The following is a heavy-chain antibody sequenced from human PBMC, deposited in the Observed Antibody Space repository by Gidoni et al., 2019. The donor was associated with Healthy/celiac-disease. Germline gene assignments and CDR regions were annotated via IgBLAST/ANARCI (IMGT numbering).Heavy chain of an antibody. V-gene: IGHV4-39*06. CDR3: ASPYGSGSFDY. J-gene: IGHJ4*02. CDR1: GWSISSSRYY. Sequence: RLQLQESGPGLVNPSATRSLTCTLSGWSISSSRYYWGWLRQPPGKGLEWMGSIYYSGSTYYNPSLKSRVTISADTSKTQVSLKLSSVTAADTAVYYGASPYGSGSFDYWGQGTLVTVSS. D-gene: IGHD3-10*01. CDR2: IYYSGST.